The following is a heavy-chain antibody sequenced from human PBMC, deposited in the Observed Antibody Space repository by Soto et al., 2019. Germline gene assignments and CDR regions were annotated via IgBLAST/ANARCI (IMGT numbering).Heavy chain of an antibody. D-gene: IGHD3-9*01. V-gene: IGHV1-18*01. Sequence: QVQLVQSGAEVKKPGASVKVSCKASGYTFTSYGISWVRQAPGQGLEWMGWISAYNGNTNYAQKLQGRVTMTTDTATSTAYMELRSLRSDDTAVYYCARDGYYDILTGYYKAGDYWGQGTLVTVSS. J-gene: IGHJ4*02. CDR1: GYTFTSYG. CDR3: ARDGYYDILTGYYKAGDY. CDR2: ISAYNGNT.